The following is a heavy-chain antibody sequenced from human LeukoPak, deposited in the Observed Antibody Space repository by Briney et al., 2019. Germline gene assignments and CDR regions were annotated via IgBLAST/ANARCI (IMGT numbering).Heavy chain of an antibody. CDR2: ISYDGSNT. V-gene: IGHV3-30*04. D-gene: IGHD5-12*01. Sequence: GGSLRLSCAASGFTFSSYAMCWVRQAPGKGLEWVALISYDGSNTYYADSVKGRFTISRDDSKNTLYLQMNSLRAEDSAVYYCARGGIVATTGFDYWGQGALVTVSS. J-gene: IGHJ4*02. CDR1: GFTFSSYA. CDR3: ARGGIVATTGFDY.